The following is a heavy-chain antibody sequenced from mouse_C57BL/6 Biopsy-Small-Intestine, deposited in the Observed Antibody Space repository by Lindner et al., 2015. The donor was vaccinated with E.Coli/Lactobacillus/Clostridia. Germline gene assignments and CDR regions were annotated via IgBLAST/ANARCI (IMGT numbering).Heavy chain of an antibody. Sequence: SVKVSCKVSGDSFTNDMHWVRQAPGQGLEWMGISNPSGGSTNYAQKFQGRVTVTRDTSTSTVFMILSNLRSDDTAVYYCARRYSGPGGMDVWGQGTTVTVSS. D-gene: IGHD2-10*02. CDR3: ARRYSGPGGMDV. V-gene: IGHV1S61*01. J-gene: IGHJ1*01. CDR2: SNPSGGST. CDR1: GDSFTND.